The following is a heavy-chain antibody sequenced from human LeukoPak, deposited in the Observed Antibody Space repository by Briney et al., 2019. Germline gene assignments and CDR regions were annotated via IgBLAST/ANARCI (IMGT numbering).Heavy chain of an antibody. CDR2: IHVDGTT. D-gene: IGHD2-15*01. CDR1: IGSVTSYY. V-gene: IGHV4-4*07. Sequence: SETLSLTCSVSIGSVTSYYWSWFRQPVGKTLEWIGQIHVDGTTDYNPSLKSRVAMSIDTSNNQFSLHLTSVTAADTSVYVCAGRAQTTGYSFDYWGQGALVAVSS. CDR3: AGRAQTTGYSFDY. J-gene: IGHJ4*02.